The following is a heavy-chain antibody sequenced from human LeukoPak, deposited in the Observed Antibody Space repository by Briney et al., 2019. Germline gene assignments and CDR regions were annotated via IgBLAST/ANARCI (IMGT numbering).Heavy chain of an antibody. D-gene: IGHD6-6*01. J-gene: IGHJ4*02. CDR3: ARHSSSFWDY. CDR1: GFTFSSYA. CDR2: ISYDGSNK. V-gene: IGHV3-30-3*01. Sequence: PGGSLRLSCVASGFTFSSYAMHWVRQAPGKGLEWVAVISYDGSNKYYADSVKGRFTISRDNSKNTLYLQMNSLRAEDTAVYYCARHSSSFWDYWGQGTLVTVSS.